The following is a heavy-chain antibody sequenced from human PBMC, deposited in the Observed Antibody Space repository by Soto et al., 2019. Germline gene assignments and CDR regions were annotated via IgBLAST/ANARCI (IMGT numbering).Heavy chain of an antibody. CDR1: GGSLSSNNYF. CDR2: ISHSGST. V-gene: IGHV4-39*02. Sequence: QLQLQESGPGLVKPSETLSLTCTVSGGSLSSNNYFWGWIRQPPGKGLECIGTISHSGSTYYNPSLKSRVTMSVATSQYHFSLKLTSVTAADTAVYYCARRPWNYSGGGWFDPWGQGTLVTVSS. CDR3: ARRPWNYSGGGWFDP. J-gene: IGHJ5*02. D-gene: IGHD1-7*01.